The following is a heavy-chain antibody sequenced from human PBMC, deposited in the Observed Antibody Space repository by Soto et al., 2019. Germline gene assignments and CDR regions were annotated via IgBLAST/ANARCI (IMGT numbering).Heavy chain of an antibody. J-gene: IGHJ3*02. Sequence: SETLSLTCTFSGGSISSYYWSLIRQPPGKGLEWIGYIYYSGSTNYNPSLKSRVTISVDTSKNQFSLKLSSVTAADTAVYYCAGWRQLDKDDAFDIWGQGTMVT. CDR1: GGSISSYY. CDR3: AGWRQLDKDDAFDI. V-gene: IGHV4-59*01. CDR2: IYYSGST. D-gene: IGHD6-13*01.